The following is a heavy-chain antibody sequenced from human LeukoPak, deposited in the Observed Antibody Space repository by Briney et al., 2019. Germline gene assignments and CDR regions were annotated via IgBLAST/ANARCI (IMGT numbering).Heavy chain of an antibody. CDR1: GYTFTSYY. Sequence: ASVKVSRKASGYTFTSYYMHWVRQAPGQGLEWMGIINPSGGSTSYAQKFQGRVTMTRDTSTSTVYMELSSLRSEDTAAYYCARSPGIAAAADYWGQGTLVTVSS. J-gene: IGHJ4*02. CDR3: ARSPGIAAAADY. D-gene: IGHD6-13*01. CDR2: INPSGGST. V-gene: IGHV1-46*01.